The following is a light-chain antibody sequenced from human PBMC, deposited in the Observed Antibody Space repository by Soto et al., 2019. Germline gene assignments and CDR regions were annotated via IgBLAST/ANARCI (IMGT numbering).Light chain of an antibody. J-gene: IGKJ5*01. CDR2: DAS. V-gene: IGKV3-11*01. CDR3: QQRNVWPPIT. Sequence: EIVLTQSPATLSLSPGERATLSCRASQSISDYLAWYQQKPGQAPRLVIFDASNRANGVPARFGGSGSGTDFTLTINSLEPEDFAVYYCQQRNVWPPITFGQGTRLEIK. CDR1: QSISDY.